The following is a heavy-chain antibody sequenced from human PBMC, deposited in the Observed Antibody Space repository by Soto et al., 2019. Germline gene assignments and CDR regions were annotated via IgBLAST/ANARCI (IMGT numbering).Heavy chain of an antibody. J-gene: IGHJ3*01. CDR3: ARRARGTFHGFDV. Sequence: QVQLEQSGAEVKKPGTSVKISCKASGYTFINYYIHWVRQGPGQGLEWTGVINPSGGRTDHSQNFQARVTVNRDASTNTVYLELRNLTSQDTAVYYCARRARGTFHGFDVWGQGTTVIVSS. D-gene: IGHD3-16*01. V-gene: IGHV1-46*01. CDR1: GYTFINYY. CDR2: INPSGGRT.